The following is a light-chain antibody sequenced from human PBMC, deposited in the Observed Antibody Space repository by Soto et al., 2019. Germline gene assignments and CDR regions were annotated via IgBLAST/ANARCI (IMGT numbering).Light chain of an antibody. CDR2: GES. CDR1: QSVSSHY. Sequence: EIVLTQSPGTLSLSPGERATLSCRASQSVSSHYLAWYQQKSGQAPRLRIYGESSRATGIPDRFRGSGSGTDFTLTISRLEPEDFAVYYCQQYGGSPRTFGQGTKVEIK. V-gene: IGKV3-20*01. CDR3: QQYGGSPRT. J-gene: IGKJ1*01.